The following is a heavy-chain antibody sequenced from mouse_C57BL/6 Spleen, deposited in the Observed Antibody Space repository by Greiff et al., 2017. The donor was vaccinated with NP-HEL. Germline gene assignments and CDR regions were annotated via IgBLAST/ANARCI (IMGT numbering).Heavy chain of an antibody. CDR3: AKGDYGSSLWYFDV. D-gene: IGHD1-1*01. V-gene: IGHV5-17*01. CDR1: GFTFSDYG. J-gene: IGHJ1*03. Sequence: EVKLVESGGGLVKPGGSLKLSCAASGFTFSDYGMHWVAYISSGSSTIYYADTVKGRFTISRDNAKNTLFLQMTSLRSEDTAMYYCAKGDYGSSLWYFDVWGTGTTVTVSS. CDR2: ISSGSSTI.